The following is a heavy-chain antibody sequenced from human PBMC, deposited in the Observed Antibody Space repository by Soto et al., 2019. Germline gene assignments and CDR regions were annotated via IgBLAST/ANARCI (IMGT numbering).Heavy chain of an antibody. Sequence: PGGSRRLSCAASGFTFSGSAMHWVRQASGKGLEWVGRIRSKANSYATAYAASVKGRFTISRDDSKNTAYLQMNSLKTEDTAVYYCSRYCSGGSCHPGDAFDIWGQGTMVTVSS. D-gene: IGHD2-15*01. V-gene: IGHV3-73*01. CDR1: GFTFSGSA. J-gene: IGHJ3*02. CDR3: SRYCSGGSCHPGDAFDI. CDR2: IRSKANSYAT.